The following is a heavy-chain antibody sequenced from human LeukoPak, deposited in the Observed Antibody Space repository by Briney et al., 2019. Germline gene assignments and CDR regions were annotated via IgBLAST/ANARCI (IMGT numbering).Heavy chain of an antibody. CDR1: GFSLSTGGVG. J-gene: IGHJ6*02. CDR2: IHWNDDR. Sequence: SGPTLVNPTQTLTLTCTFSGFSLSTGGVGVGWIRQPPGKALEWLAVIHWNDDRRYSPTLKNRLTITKDTSKNQVVLTMTNMDPVDTATYYCAHRRDQYCGGTRCWADYYGVDVWGQGTTVTVSS. V-gene: IGHV2-5*01. D-gene: IGHD2-2*01. CDR3: AHRRDQYCGGTRCWADYYGVDV.